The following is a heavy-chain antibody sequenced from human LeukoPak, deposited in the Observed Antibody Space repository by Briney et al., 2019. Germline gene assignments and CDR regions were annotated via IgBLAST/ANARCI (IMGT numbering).Heavy chain of an antibody. CDR3: ARGETYRKLDY. Sequence: ASVKVSCKASGYTFTSYYMHWVRQAPGQGLEWMGIINPSGGSTSYAQKFQGRVTITADKSTSTAYMELSSLRSEDTAVYYCARGETYRKLDYWGQGTLVTVSS. CDR2: INPSGGST. D-gene: IGHD3-16*01. V-gene: IGHV1-46*01. CDR1: GYTFTSYY. J-gene: IGHJ4*02.